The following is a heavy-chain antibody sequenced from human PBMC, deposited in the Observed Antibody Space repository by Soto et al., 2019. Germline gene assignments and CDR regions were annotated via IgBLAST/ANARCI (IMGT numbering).Heavy chain of an antibody. CDR2: INAGNGNT. V-gene: IGHV1-3*01. CDR1: GYTFTSYA. CDR3: ARDEGLAAAGNYYYYGMDV. Sequence: ASVKVSCKASGYTFTSYAMHWVRQAPGQRLEWMGWINAGNGNTKYSQKFQGRVTITRDTSASTAYMELSSPRSEDTAVYYCARDEGLAAAGNYYYYGMDVWGQGTTVTVSS. J-gene: IGHJ6*02. D-gene: IGHD6-13*01.